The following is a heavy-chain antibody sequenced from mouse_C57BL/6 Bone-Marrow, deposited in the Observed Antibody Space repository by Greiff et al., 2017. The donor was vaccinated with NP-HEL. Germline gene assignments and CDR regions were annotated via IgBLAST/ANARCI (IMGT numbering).Heavy chain of an antibody. Sequence: VKLLESGAELARPGASVKMSCTASGYTFTSYTMHWVKQRPGQGLEWIGYINPSSGYTKYNQKFKDKATLTADKSSSTAYMQLSSLTSEDSAVYYCARSLTLYGGQGTLVTVSA. CDR2: INPSSGYT. CDR3: ARSLTLY. CDR1: GYTFTSYT. V-gene: IGHV1-4*01. J-gene: IGHJ3*01.